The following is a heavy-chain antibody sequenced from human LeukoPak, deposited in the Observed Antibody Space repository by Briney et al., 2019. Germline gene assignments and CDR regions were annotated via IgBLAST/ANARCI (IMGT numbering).Heavy chain of an antibody. CDR1: GGSIDITNY. V-gene: IGHV4-4*02. D-gene: IGHD1-26*01. CDR3: TREDRPYCPFAY. J-gene: IGHJ4*02. Sequence: SETLSLTCGVYGGSIDITNYWSWVRQAPGKGLEWIGEIAHDGTTNYNPSLRSRVAMSFDRANNQFSLSLTSVTAADTAVYYCTREDRPYCPFAYWGQGVLVTVSS. CDR2: IAHDGTT.